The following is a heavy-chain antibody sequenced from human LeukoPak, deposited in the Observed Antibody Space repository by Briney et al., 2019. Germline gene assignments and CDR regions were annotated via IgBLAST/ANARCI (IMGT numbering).Heavy chain of an antibody. D-gene: IGHD3-22*01. V-gene: IGHV4-30-4*01. CDR2: IYYSGST. CDR3: AVGHYYHSSGYLFDS. Sequence: SQTLSLTCTVSSGSISTGDYYWSWVRQPPGKGLEYIGYIYYSGSTYYNPSLKSRITISVDTSKNQFSLKPSSVTAADTAVYYCAVGHYYHSSGYLFDSWGQGTLVTVSS. J-gene: IGHJ4*02. CDR1: SGSISTGDYY.